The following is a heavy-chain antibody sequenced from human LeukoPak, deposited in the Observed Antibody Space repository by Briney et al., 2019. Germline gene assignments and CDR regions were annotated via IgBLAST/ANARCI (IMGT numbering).Heavy chain of an antibody. D-gene: IGHD3-22*01. Sequence: GGSLRLSCAASGFTFSDYYMSWIRQAPGKGLEWVSYISSSGSTIYYADSVKGRFTISRDNAKNSLYLQMSSLRAEDTAVYYCARGYYDSSGYYYGVDYWGQGTLVTVSS. CDR1: GFTFSDYY. CDR3: ARGYYDSSGYYYGVDY. J-gene: IGHJ4*02. V-gene: IGHV3-11*04. CDR2: ISSSGSTI.